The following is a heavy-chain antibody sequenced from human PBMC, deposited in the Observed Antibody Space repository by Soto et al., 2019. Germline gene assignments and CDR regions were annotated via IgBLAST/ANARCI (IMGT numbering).Heavy chain of an antibody. CDR2: IYYSGST. D-gene: IGHD5-12*01. V-gene: IGHV4-59*01. CDR1: GGSISSYY. CDR3: AREGATVDSYYYYGMDV. Sequence: QVQLQESGPGLVKPSETLSLTCTVSGGSISSYYWSWIRQPPGKGLEWIGEIYYSGSTNYSPSLKGQLTISVPTSKNQFSLKLSSVTAADTAVYYCAREGATVDSYYYYGMDVWGQGTTVTVSS. J-gene: IGHJ6*02.